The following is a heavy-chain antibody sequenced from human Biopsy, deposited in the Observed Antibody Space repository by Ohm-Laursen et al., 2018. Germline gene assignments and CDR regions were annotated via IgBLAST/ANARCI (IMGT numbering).Heavy chain of an antibody. Sequence: TLTLTCTFSGVSLSTNGMRVSWIRQPPGKALEWIGYIYFTGRTSYNPSLKSRVTMSVNTSKKQFSLRLSSVTAADTAVYYCASAGYNPDWNFDLWGRGTRVTVSS. D-gene: IGHD5-24*01. V-gene: IGHV4-61*08. CDR3: ASAGYNPDWNFDL. J-gene: IGHJ2*01. CDR2: IYFTGRT. CDR1: GVSLSTNGMR.